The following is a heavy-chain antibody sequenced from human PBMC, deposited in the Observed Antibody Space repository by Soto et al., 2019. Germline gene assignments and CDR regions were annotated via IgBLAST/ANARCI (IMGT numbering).Heavy chain of an antibody. D-gene: IGHD3-10*01. CDR2: ISYDGSNK. J-gene: IGHJ6*02. V-gene: IGHV3-30*18. Sequence: GGSLRLSCAASGFTFSTYGMHWVRQAPGKGLEWVALISYDGSNKNYADSVKGRFTISRDNSKNTLYLQMNSLRVEDTAVYYCAKDEVRTPSLYAMDVWGQGTTVTVSS. CDR1: GFTFSTYG. CDR3: AKDEVRTPSLYAMDV.